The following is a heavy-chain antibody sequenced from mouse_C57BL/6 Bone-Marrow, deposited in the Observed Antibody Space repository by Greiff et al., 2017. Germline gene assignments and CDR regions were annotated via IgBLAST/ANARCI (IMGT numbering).Heavy chain of an antibody. CDR1: GYTFTSYW. CDR2: IYPGSGST. D-gene: IGHD2-4*01. Sequence: QVQLQQSGAELVKPGASVKMSCKASGYTFTSYWITWVKQRPGQGLEWIGDIYPGSGSTNYNEKFKSKATLTVDTSSSTAYMQLSSLTSEDSAVYYCARGYDYDEDFDYWGQGTTLTVSS. J-gene: IGHJ2*01. V-gene: IGHV1-55*01. CDR3: ARGYDYDEDFDY.